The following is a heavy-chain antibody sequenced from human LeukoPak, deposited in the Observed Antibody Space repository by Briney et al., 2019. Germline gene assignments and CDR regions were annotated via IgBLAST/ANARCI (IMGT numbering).Heavy chain of an antibody. CDR3: ARDRYGDGLAHFAY. D-gene: IGHD5-24*01. CDR2: ITPSDGA. Sequence: ASVKVSCESSGYTFTAYAVHWVRQAPGQGLEWMGWITPSDGANYAQKFQGRVTMTRDTSMSTAYMDLNRRTSDDTAVYFCARDRYGDGLAHFAYWGRGTMVSVSS. V-gene: IGHV1-2*02. CDR1: GYTFTAYA. J-gene: IGHJ4*02.